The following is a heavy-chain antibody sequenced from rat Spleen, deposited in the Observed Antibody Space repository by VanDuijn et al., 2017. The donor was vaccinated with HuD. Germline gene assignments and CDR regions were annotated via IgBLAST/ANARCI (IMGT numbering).Heavy chain of an antibody. Sequence: EVQLVESDGGLVQPRRSLKLSCAASGFTFSDYYMAWVRQAPTKGLEWDASISYDGSSTYYRDSVKGRFTISIDNAKSTLYLQMDSLRSEDTATDYCARHTMDLIFCDYWGQGVMVTVSS. CDR3: ARHTMDLIFCDY. CDR2: ISYDGSST. D-gene: IGHD1-7*01. CDR1: GFTFSDYY. J-gene: IGHJ2*01. V-gene: IGHV5-29*01.